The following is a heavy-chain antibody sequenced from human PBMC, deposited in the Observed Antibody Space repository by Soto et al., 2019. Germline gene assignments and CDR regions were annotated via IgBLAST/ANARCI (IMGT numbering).Heavy chain of an antibody. J-gene: IGHJ4*02. CDR2: ISGSGGST. V-gene: IGHV3-23*01. CDR1: GFTFSSYA. CDR3: AKDTVGGGYYYFDY. Sequence: EVQLLESGGGLVQPGGSLRLSCAASGFTFSSYAMSWVRQAPGKGLEWVSAISGSGGSTYYADSVKGRFTIPRDNSNTTLYLQMNSLRAEDTAVYYCAKDTVGGGYYYFDYWGQGTLVTVSS. D-gene: IGHD3-22*01.